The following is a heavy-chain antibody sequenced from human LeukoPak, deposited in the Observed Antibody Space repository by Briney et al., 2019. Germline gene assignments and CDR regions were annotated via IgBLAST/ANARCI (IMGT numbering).Heavy chain of an antibody. Sequence: GALRLSCAASGFTFSIYRMNWVRQAPGKGLEWVSSIISSSSYIYYADSVKGRFTISRDNAKNSLYLQMNSLRAEDTAVYYCARASSSSWYADLHDYWGQGTLVTVSS. CDR1: GFTFSIYR. D-gene: IGHD6-13*01. CDR2: IISSSSYI. CDR3: ARASSSSWYADLHDY. J-gene: IGHJ4*02. V-gene: IGHV3-21*01.